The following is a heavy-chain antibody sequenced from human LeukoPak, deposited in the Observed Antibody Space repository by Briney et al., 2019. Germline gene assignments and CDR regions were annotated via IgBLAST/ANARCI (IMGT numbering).Heavy chain of an antibody. CDR2: ISGSGGST. Sequence: GESLRLSCAASGFTFSSYAMSWVRQAPGKGLEWVSAISGSGGSTYYADSVKGRFTISRDNSKNTLYLQMNSLRAEDTAVYYCAKDDIDSSGYYPGYFQHWGQGTLVTVSS. J-gene: IGHJ1*01. V-gene: IGHV3-23*01. D-gene: IGHD3-22*01. CDR3: AKDDIDSSGYYPGYFQH. CDR1: GFTFSSYA.